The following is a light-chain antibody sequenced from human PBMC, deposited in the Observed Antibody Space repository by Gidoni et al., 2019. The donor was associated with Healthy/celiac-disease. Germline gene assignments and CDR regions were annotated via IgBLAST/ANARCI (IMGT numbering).Light chain of an antibody. V-gene: IGKV3-20*01. CDR3: QQYGSSPWT. CDR1: QSVSSSY. Sequence: ELVLTQSPGTLSLSPGERATLSFRASQSVSSSYLAWYQQKPGQAPRLLIYGASSRATGIPDRFSGSGSGTDFTLTISRLEPEDFAVYYCQQYGSSPWTFGQGTKVEIK. CDR2: GAS. J-gene: IGKJ1*01.